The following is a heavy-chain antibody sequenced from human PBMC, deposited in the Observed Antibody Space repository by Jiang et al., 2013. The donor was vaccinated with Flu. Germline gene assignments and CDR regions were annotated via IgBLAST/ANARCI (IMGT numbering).Heavy chain of an antibody. J-gene: IGHJ4*02. V-gene: IGHV3-23*01. CDR3: AKVGY. Sequence: SGGGLVQPGGSLRLSCAVSGLTFSSYAMSWVRQAPGKGLGWISSISSSGDDTYYADSVKGRFTISRDNSKNTLFLQMNSLRAEDTAVYFCAKVGYWGQGTLVTVSS. CDR1: GLTFSSYA. CDR2: ISSSGDDT.